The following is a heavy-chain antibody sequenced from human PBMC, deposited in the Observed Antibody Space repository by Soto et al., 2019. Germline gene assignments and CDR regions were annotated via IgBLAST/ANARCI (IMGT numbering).Heavy chain of an antibody. CDR2: IHYRGSP. Sequence: ASGLISQDCSVSGGSISRYYRGWSRKPPGKGREWIGYIHYRGSPNYPPSLKRRVTIPVDTSKNQFSLKLSSVTAADTAVYYCARDNGYSYGYTRDHWRQGTLVTVS. D-gene: IGHD5-18*01. V-gene: IGHV4-59*01. J-gene: IGHJ4*02. CDR3: ARDNGYSYGYTRDH. CDR1: GGSISRYY.